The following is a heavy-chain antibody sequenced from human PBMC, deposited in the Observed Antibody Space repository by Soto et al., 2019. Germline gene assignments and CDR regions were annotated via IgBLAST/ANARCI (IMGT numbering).Heavy chain of an antibody. J-gene: IGHJ4*02. CDR1: GYTFTSFG. Sequence: QVQLVQSGPEVKKPGASVKGACKTSGYTFTSFGISWVRQAPGQGLEWMGWITTDKGKTNYAQKFQGRVTMTTDTSTSTAYMELRSLRSDDTAVYYCAPRSPAFDYWGQGTLVTVSS. CDR2: ITTDKGKT. CDR3: APRSPAFDY. V-gene: IGHV1-18*01.